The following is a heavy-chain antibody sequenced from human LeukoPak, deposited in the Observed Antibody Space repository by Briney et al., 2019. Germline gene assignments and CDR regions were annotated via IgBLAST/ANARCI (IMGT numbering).Heavy chain of an antibody. J-gene: IGHJ4*02. CDR1: GASVSSGSYY. CDR3: ARGSAY. V-gene: IGHV4-61*01. Sequence: SETLSLTCTVSGASVSSGSYYWGWIRQPPGKGLEWIGYIYNSGSTNYNPSLKSRVTILVDTSKNQFSLKLSSVTAADTAVYYCARGSAYWGQGTLVTVSS. CDR2: IYNSGST. D-gene: IGHD3-3*01.